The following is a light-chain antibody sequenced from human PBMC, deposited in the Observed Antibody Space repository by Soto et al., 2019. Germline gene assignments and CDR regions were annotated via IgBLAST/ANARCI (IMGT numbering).Light chain of an antibody. Sequence: EIVLTQSPDTLSVSPGERATLSCRASQSVTSSYFAWFQHKRGQAPRLLIYGASSRATGIPDRFSGSGSGTDFTLTIIRLEPEDFAVYFCHQFGDFPITFGQGTRLEIK. J-gene: IGKJ5*01. V-gene: IGKV3-20*01. CDR2: GAS. CDR3: HQFGDFPIT. CDR1: QSVTSSY.